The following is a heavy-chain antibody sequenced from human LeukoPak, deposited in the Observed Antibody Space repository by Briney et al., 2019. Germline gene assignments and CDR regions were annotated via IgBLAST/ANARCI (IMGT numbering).Heavy chain of an antibody. J-gene: IGHJ4*02. V-gene: IGHV4-61*02. CDR2: IYSSGST. Sequence: SETLSLTCTVSGGSISSGSYYWGWIRQPAGKGREWIVRIYSSGSTNYNPSLKSRITISVNTSKNQFSLNLSSVTAADTAVYYCARGRRDGYNWYYFDCWGQGTLVTVSS. CDR1: GGSISSGSYY. CDR3: ARGRRDGYNWYYFDC. D-gene: IGHD5-24*01.